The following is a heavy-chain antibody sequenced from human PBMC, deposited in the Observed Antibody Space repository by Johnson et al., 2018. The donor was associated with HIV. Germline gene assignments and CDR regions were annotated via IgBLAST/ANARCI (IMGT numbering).Heavy chain of an antibody. V-gene: IGHV3-7*05. CDR1: GFTFSSFW. J-gene: IGHJ3*02. Sequence: VQLVESGGGLVQPGGSLRLSCAASGFTFSSFWMTWVRQAPGKGLEWVANIKDDGSEKSYVDSVKGRFTISRDNAKNTLYLQMNSLKTEDTGVYYCTTGTLFFQGSGYTTTYDAFDIWGRGTMVTVSS. CDR2: IKDDGSEK. CDR3: TTGTLFFQGSGYTTTYDAFDI. D-gene: IGHD3-3*01.